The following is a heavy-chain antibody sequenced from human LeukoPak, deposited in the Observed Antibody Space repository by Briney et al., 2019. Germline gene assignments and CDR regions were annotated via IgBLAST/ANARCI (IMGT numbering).Heavy chain of an antibody. CDR2: IYYNGRT. D-gene: IGHD2-2*01. Sequence: PSQTLSLTCTVSGGSTRSGGYYWSWIRQHPGKGLEWIGYIYYNGRTYYNPSLKSRVTISVDTSKNQFSLKLSSVTAADTAVYYCARVPADPAQRFDPWGQGTLVTVSS. CDR3: ARVPADPAQRFDP. J-gene: IGHJ5*02. CDR1: GGSTRSGGYY. V-gene: IGHV4-31*03.